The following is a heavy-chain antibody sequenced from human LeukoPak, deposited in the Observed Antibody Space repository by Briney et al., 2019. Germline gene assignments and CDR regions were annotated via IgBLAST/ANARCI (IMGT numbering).Heavy chain of an antibody. Sequence: PGGSLRLSCEASGFTFSSYKMNWVRQAPGKGLEWGSYISSSGSTIYYADSVKGRFTISRDNAKNSLYLQMNSLRAEDTAVYYCARAPLLESFFDYWGQGTLVTVSS. CDR2: ISSSGSTI. V-gene: IGHV3-48*03. CDR3: ARAPLLESFFDY. D-gene: IGHD3-3*01. CDR1: GFTFSSYK. J-gene: IGHJ4*02.